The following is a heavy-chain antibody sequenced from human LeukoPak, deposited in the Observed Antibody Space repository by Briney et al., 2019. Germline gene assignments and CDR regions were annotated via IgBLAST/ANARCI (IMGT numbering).Heavy chain of an antibody. V-gene: IGHV3-21*01. CDR2: ISSSSSYI. CDR1: GFTFSSYS. Sequence: PGGSLRLSCAASGFTFSSYSMNWVRQAPGKGLEWVSSISSSSSYIYYADSVKGRFTISRDNAKNSLYLQMNSLRAEDTAVYYCAGILWFGELGYWGQGTLVAVSS. D-gene: IGHD3-10*01. J-gene: IGHJ4*02. CDR3: AGILWFGELGY.